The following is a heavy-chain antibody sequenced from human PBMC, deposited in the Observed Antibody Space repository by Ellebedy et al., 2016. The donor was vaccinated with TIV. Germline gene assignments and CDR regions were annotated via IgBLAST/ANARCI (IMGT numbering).Heavy chain of an antibody. CDR2: ISSSSSYT. CDR3: ARDPMIWIFDY. Sequence: PGGSLRLSCAASGFTFSSYGMHWVRQAPGKGLDWVSYISSSSSYTNYADSVKGRFTISRDKAKNSLYLRMNSLRAEDTAVYYCARDPMIWIFDYWGQGTLVTVSS. J-gene: IGHJ4*02. D-gene: IGHD3-22*01. V-gene: IGHV3-21*05. CDR1: GFTFSSYG.